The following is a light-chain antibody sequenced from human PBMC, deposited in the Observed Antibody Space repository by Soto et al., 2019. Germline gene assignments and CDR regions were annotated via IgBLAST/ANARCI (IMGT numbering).Light chain of an antibody. Sequence: QSALTHPRSVSGSPGQSVTISCTGTSSDVGGYNYVSWYQQHPGKAPKLMIYDVSKRPSGVPDRFSGSKSGNTASLTISGRQAEDEADYYCCSYAGSYYVFGTGTKLTVL. CDR1: SSDVGGYNY. V-gene: IGLV2-11*01. J-gene: IGLJ1*01. CDR3: CSYAGSYYV. CDR2: DVS.